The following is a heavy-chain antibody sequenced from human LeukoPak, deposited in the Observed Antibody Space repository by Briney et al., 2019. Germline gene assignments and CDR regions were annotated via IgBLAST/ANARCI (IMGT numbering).Heavy chain of an antibody. CDR1: GFTFSSYW. CDR2: IKQDGSEK. V-gene: IGHV3-7*01. Sequence: GGSLRLSCAASGFTFSSYWMSWVRQAPGKGLEWVANIKQDGSEKYYVDSVKGRFTISRDNAKNSLYLQMNSLRAEDTAVYYCAKARGSYSHDCWGQGTLVTVSS. CDR3: AKARGSYSHDC. D-gene: IGHD1-26*01. J-gene: IGHJ4*02.